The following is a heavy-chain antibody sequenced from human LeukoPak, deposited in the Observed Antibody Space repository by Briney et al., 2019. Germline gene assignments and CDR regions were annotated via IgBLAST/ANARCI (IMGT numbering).Heavy chain of an antibody. CDR3: ARDLSVAAAGAPVDY. D-gene: IGHD6-13*01. CDR1: GYTFTSYG. CDR2: ISAYNGNT. J-gene: IGHJ4*02. V-gene: IGHV1-18*01. Sequence: ASVKVSRKASGYTFTSYGISWVRQAPGQGLEWMGWISAYNGNTNYAQKLQGRVTMTTDTSTSTAYMELRSLRSDDTAVYYCARDLSVAAAGAPVDYWGQGTLVTVSS.